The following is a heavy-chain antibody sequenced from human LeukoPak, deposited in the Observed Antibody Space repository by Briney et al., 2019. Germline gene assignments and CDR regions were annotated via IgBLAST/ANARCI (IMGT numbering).Heavy chain of an antibody. CDR3: ARDYAVGESFDI. CDR1: GFTFSSYW. CDR2: ITSDGSST. Sequence: GGSLRLSCAASGFTFSSYWMPWVRQAPGEGLVWVARITSDGSSTSHADSVKGRFTISRDNAKNTLYLQMNSLRAEDTAVYYCARDYAVGESFDIWGQGTLVTDSS. J-gene: IGHJ3*02. D-gene: IGHD3-16*01. V-gene: IGHV3-74*01.